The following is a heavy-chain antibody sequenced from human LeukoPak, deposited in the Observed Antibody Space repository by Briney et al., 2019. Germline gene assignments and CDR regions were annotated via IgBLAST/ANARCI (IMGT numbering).Heavy chain of an antibody. V-gene: IGHV1-46*01. J-gene: IGHJ4*02. Sequence: ASVKVSFKASGYTFTSYYMHWVRQAPGQGLEWMGIINPSGGSTSYAQKFQGRVTMTRDTSTSTVYMELSSLRSEDTAVYYCARDRLLSRSGSYYNRPILYYWGQGTLVTVSS. CDR1: GYTFTSYY. D-gene: IGHD3-10*01. CDR3: ARDRLLSRSGSYYNRPILYY. CDR2: INPSGGST.